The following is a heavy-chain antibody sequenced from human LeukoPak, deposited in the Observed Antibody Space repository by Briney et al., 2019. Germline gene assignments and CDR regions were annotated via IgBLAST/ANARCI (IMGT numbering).Heavy chain of an antibody. J-gene: IGHJ4*02. Sequence: SETLSLTCAVYGGSFSGYYWSWIRQPPGKGLEWIGEINHSGSTNYNPSLKSRVTISVDTSKNQFSLKLSSVTAADTAVYFCARGGLAIDSWGQGTLVTVSS. V-gene: IGHV4-34*01. CDR1: GGSFSGYY. D-gene: IGHD3-16*01. CDR3: ARGGLAIDS. CDR2: INHSGST.